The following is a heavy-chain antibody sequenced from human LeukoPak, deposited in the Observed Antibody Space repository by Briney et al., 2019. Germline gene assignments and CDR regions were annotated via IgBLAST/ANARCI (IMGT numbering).Heavy chain of an antibody. D-gene: IGHD2-15*01. CDR2: ISGSGRST. J-gene: IGHJ5*02. V-gene: IGHV3-23*01. CDR1: GFTFSSYA. CDR3: ARDPRNVGLAP. Sequence: GGSLRLSCAASGFTFSSYAMSWVRQAPGKGLEWVSTISGSGRSTYYADSVKGRFTISRDNSKNTLYLQMNSLRVEDTAVYYCARDPRNVGLAPWGQGTLVTVSS.